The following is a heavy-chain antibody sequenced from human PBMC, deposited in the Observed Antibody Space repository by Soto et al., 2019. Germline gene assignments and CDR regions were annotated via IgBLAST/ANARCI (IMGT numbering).Heavy chain of an antibody. V-gene: IGHV4-59*01. Sequence: PSETLSLTCTVSGGSISSYYWSWIRQPPGKGLEWIGYIYCSGSTNYNPSLKSRVTISVDTSKNQFSLKLSSVTAADTAVYYCARDRAGCSGGSCLDFDYWGQGTLVTVSS. CDR3: ARDRAGCSGGSCLDFDY. CDR2: IYCSGST. J-gene: IGHJ4*02. D-gene: IGHD2-15*01. CDR1: GGSISSYY.